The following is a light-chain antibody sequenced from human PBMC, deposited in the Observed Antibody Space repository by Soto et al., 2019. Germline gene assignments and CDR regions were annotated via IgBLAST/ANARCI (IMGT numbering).Light chain of an antibody. Sequence: QSVLTQPPSVSGAPGQRVTISCTGSSSNIGAYYDVHWYQQVPGTAPKLLIFSNTNRPSGVPDRFSGSKSGTSASLAITGLQAEEEADYYCQSYDTSLRDYVFGTGTKVTVL. V-gene: IGLV1-40*01. CDR3: QSYDTSLRDYV. J-gene: IGLJ1*01. CDR2: SNT. CDR1: SSNIGAYYD.